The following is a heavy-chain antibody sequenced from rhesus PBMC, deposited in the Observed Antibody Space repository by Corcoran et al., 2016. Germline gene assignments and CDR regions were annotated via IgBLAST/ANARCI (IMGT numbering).Heavy chain of an antibody. CDR2: ISYSGST. Sequence: QVQLQESGPGLVKPSETLSLTCAVSGYSISSGYGWIWIRQPPGKGLEWIGDISYSGSTSYNPSLKSRVTISRDTSKNQFSLKLSAVTAADTAVYYCAAGYSSGWYDYGLDSWGQGVVVTVSS. CDR1: GYSISSGYG. V-gene: IGHV4-122*02. J-gene: IGHJ6*01. CDR3: AAGYSSGWYDYGLDS. D-gene: IGHD6-31*01.